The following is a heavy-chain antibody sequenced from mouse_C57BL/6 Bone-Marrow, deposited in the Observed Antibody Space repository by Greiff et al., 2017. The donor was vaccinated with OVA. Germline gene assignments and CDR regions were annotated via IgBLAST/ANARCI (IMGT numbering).Heavy chain of an antibody. D-gene: IGHD2-1*01. CDR3: PAKYGNDFDY. V-gene: IGHV6-3*01. J-gene: IGHJ2*01. CDR1: GFTFSNYW. CDR2: IRLKSDNYAT. Sequence: EVKLEESGGGLVQPGGSMKLSCVASGFTFSNYWMNWVRQSPEKGLEWVAQIRLKSDNYATHYAESVKGRFTISRDDSKSSVYLQMNNLRAEDTGIYYCPAKYGNDFDYRGQGTTRTVST.